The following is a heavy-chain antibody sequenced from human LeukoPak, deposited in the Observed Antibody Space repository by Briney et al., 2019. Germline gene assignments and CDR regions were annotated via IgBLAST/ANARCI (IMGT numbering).Heavy chain of an antibody. Sequence: GGSLRLSCAASGFTFSSYGMHWVRQAPGKGLEWVAVISYDGSNKYYADSVKGRFTISRDNCKNTLYLQMNSLRAEDTAVYYCARARSSGYSAYFDYWGQGTLVTVSS. J-gene: IGHJ4*02. CDR3: ARARSSGYSAYFDY. CDR2: ISYDGSNK. D-gene: IGHD3-22*01. CDR1: GFTFSSYG. V-gene: IGHV3-30*06.